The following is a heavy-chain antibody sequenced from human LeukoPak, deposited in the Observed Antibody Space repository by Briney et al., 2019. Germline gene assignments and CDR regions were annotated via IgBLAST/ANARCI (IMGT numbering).Heavy chain of an antibody. J-gene: IGHJ5*02. D-gene: IGHD3-10*01. CDR3: ARSNYGSGSNYSLRWFDP. CDR2: IYSGGST. Sequence: PGGSLRLSCAASGFTVSSNYMSWVRQAPGKGLEWVSVIYSGGSTYYADSVKGRFTISRDNSKNTLYLQMNSLRAEDTAVYYCARSNYGSGSNYSLRWFDPWGQGTLVTVSS. CDR1: GFTVSSNY. V-gene: IGHV3-53*01.